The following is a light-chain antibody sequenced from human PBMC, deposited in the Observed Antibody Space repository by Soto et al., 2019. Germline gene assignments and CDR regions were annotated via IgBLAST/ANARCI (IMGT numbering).Light chain of an antibody. Sequence: DIQMTQSPSSLCASVGDRVTITCQASQVINTYLSWYQKKPGKAPKLLMFGASNLESGVPSKISGSGSGTDFTFTISSLQAEDIATYYCQQSDSLPITFGQGARLEIK. CDR1: QVINTY. CDR3: QQSDSLPIT. CDR2: GAS. V-gene: IGKV1-33*01. J-gene: IGKJ5*01.